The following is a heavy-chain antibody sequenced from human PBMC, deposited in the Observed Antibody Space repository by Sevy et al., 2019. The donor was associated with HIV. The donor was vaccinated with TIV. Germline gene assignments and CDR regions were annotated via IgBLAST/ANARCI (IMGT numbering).Heavy chain of an antibody. CDR3: AKDLGYCSGGSCPQ. J-gene: IGHJ4*02. CDR1: GFTFSSYG. Sequence: GALRLSCAASGFTFSSYGMHWVRQAPGKGLEWVAVISYDGSNKYYADSVKGRFTISRDNSKNTLYLQMNSLRAEDTAVYYCAKDLGYCSGGSCPQWGQGTLVTVSS. D-gene: IGHD2-15*01. V-gene: IGHV3-30*18. CDR2: ISYDGSNK.